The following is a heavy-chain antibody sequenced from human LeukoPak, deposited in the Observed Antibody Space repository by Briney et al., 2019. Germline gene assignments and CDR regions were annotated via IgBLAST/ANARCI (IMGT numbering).Heavy chain of an antibody. CDR3: ARGGDDFWSAHYVDKDWFDP. CDR2: INPSGGST. Sequence: ASVKVSCKASGYTFTSYYMHWVRQAPGQGLEWMGIINPSGGSTSYAQKFQGRVTMTRDTSTSTVYMELSSLRSEDTAVYYCARGGDDFWSAHYVDKDWFDPWGQGTLVTVSS. D-gene: IGHD3-3*01. CDR1: GYTFTSYY. V-gene: IGHV1-46*01. J-gene: IGHJ5*02.